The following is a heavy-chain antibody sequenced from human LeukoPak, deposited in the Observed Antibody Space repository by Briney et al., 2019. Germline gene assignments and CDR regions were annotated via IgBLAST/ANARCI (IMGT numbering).Heavy chain of an antibody. CDR3: ARVLSGSNFDY. CDR1: GGSISSSNW. V-gene: IGHV4-4*02. CDR2: IFHSGST. Sequence: SETLSLTCAVSGGSISSSNWWSWVRQPPGKGLEWIGEIFHSGSTNYNPSLKSRVTISVDKPKNQFSLKLSSVTAADTAVYYCARVLSGSNFDYWGQGTLVTVSS. D-gene: IGHD3-22*01. J-gene: IGHJ4*02.